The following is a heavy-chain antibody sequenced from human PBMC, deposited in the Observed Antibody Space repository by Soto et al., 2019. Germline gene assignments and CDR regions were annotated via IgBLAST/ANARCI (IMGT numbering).Heavy chain of an antibody. D-gene: IGHD3-22*01. CDR2: IYYSGST. J-gene: IGHJ4*02. CDR1: GGSISSGGYY. CDR3: ARGLDDSSGYYWYYFDY. Sequence: PSETLSLTCTVSGGSISSGGYYWSWIRQHPXKGLEWIGYIYYSGSTYYNPSLKSRVTISVDTSKNQFSLKLSSVTAADTAVYYCARGLDDSSGYYWYYFDYWGQGTLVTVSS. V-gene: IGHV4-31*03.